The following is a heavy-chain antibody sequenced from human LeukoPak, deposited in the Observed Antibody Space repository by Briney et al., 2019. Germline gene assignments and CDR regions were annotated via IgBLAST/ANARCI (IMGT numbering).Heavy chain of an antibody. V-gene: IGHV4-4*09. J-gene: IGHJ4*02. CDR2: IHVSGST. Sequence: SETLSLTCTVSSGAINSYFWNWVRQAPGKGLEWIGFIHVSGSTKSSPSLKSRVTISLDTSKNQFSLRLTSVTAADTAIYYCARRRGGFGEGEFDSWGPGTLVTVSS. CDR1: SGAINSYF. D-gene: IGHD3-16*01. CDR3: ARRRGGFGEGEFDS.